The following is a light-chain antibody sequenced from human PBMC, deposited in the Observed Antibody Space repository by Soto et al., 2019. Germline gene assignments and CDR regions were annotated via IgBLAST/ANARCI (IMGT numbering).Light chain of an antibody. CDR3: QSYDSSTPVV. CDR1: SGNIVSNY. CDR2: EDD. Sequence: NFMLTQPHSLSESPGKTVTISCTRSSGNIVSNYVQWYQQRPGSAPTTLLYEDDQRPSGVPDRFSGSIDRSSNSASLTISGLKTEDEDDYYCQSYDSSTPVVFGGGTKLTVL. J-gene: IGLJ2*01. V-gene: IGLV6-57*04.